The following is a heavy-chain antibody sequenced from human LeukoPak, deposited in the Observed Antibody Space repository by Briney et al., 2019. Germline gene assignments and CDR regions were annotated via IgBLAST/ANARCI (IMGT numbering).Heavy chain of an antibody. CDR1: GFTFSIYA. CDR3: AKAASVVTSPFDY. V-gene: IGHV3-23*01. CDR2: VSESGSTT. D-gene: IGHD3-22*01. Sequence: GGSLGLSCAASGFTFSIYAMSWVRQAPGKGLEWVSVVSESGSTTYDTDSVKGRFTISRDNSKGMLYLQMNSLRAEDTAVYYCAKAASVVTSPFDYWGQGTLVTVSS. J-gene: IGHJ4*02.